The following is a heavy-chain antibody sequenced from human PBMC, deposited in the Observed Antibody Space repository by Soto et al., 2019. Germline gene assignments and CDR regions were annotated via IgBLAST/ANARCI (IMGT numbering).Heavy chain of an antibody. CDR1: GQSFSGHS. Sequence: QVQLQQWGAGLVKPSETLSVSCAVYGQSFSGHSWAWIRQPPGKGLEWIGEISESGSTYYNPSLKSRVTISTDTSKNQFSLKLNSVTAADTAAYFCARGSGIVALPGELEDVNYDFWGQGTLVNVSS. J-gene: IGHJ4*02. CDR2: ISESGST. V-gene: IGHV4-34*01. D-gene: IGHD1-1*01. CDR3: ARGSGIVALPGELEDVNYDF.